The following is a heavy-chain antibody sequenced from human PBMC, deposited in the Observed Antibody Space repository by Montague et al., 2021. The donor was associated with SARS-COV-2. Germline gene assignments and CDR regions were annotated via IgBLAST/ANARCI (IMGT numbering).Heavy chain of an antibody. J-gene: IGHJ4*02. Sequence: SLRLSCAASGFTLSDYYMSGIRQAPVKGLEWLSYISNTVLDLKYXDSXHVRFTVSRDIAKNTLYLQMDSLRAEDTAVYYCARVLLGVSHGDYWGQGTLVTVSS. V-gene: IGHV3-11*01. CDR2: ISNTVLDL. CDR3: ARVLLGVSHGDY. D-gene: IGHD3-10*01. CDR1: GFTLSDYY.